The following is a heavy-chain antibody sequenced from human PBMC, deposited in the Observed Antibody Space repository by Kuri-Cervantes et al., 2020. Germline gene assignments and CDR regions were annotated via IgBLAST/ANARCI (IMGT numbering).Heavy chain of an antibody. CDR2: ITAAGDT. Sequence: GGSLRLSCVASGFTFSVYDMHWVRQGPGKGLEWASAITAAGDTYYPPSVKGRFTVSREDAKNSLYLQMNSLRAGDTAVYYCARGSRKHCSGSDCYRAFDIWGQGTMVTVSS. D-gene: IGHD2-15*01. J-gene: IGHJ3*02. CDR1: GFTFSVYD. V-gene: IGHV3-13*01. CDR3: ARGSRKHCSGSDCYRAFDI.